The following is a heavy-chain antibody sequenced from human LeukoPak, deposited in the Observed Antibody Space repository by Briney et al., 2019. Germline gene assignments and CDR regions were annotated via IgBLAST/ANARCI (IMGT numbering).Heavy chain of an antibody. CDR3: ARGSGKEDSSGTAFAL. J-gene: IGHJ3*01. V-gene: IGHV4-59*01. CDR2: IYRSGNT. D-gene: IGHD3-22*01. Sequence: PSETLSLTCSVSGASIGNYYWSWIRQSPGKGLEWIGYIYRSGNTNFNPSLKSRVTMLVDMSNNQLSLRLTSVTPADTAMYYCARGSGKEDSSGTAFALWGQGTMVIVSS. CDR1: GASIGNYY.